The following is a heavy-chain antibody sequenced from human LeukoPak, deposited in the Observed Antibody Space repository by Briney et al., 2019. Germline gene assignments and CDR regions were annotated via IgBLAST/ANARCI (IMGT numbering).Heavy chain of an antibody. CDR2: IISMVSTI. CDR1: GFTFSDYY. D-gene: IGHD3-3*01. V-gene: IGHV3-11*01. CDR3: ARDMRAEYYDFWSGYYARYYYYMDV. J-gene: IGHJ6*03. Sequence: PGGSLRLSCAASGFTFSDYYMSWIRQAPGKGLEWFSYIISMVSTIYYADSVKGRFTISRDNAKNSLYLQMNSLRAEDTAVYYCARDMRAEYYDFWSGYYARYYYYMDVWGKGTTVTVSS.